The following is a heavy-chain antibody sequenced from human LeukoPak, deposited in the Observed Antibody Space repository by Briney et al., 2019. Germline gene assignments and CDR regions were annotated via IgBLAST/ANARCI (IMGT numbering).Heavy chain of an antibody. J-gene: IGHJ4*02. D-gene: IGHD1-7*01. V-gene: IGHV1-2*02. Sequence: ASVKVSCKASGYTFTGYYMHWVRQAPGQGLEWMGWINPNSGGTNYAQKFQGRVTMTRDTSISTAYMELSRLRSDDTAVYYCATSVFVGAGTGYYFDYWGQGTLVTVSS. CDR1: GYTFTGYY. CDR3: ATSVFVGAGTGYYFDY. CDR2: INPNSGGT.